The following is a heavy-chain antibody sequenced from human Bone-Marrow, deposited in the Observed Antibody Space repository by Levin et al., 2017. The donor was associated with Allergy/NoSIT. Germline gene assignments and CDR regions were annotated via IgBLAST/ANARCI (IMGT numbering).Heavy chain of an antibody. CDR2: INHSGST. CDR1: GGSFRGYY. V-gene: IGHV4-34*01. Sequence: PSQTLSLPCAVYGGSFRGYYWSWLRPPPGKGLEWIGEINHSGSTNYNPSLKSRVTISVDTSKNQFSLKLSSVTAADTAVYYCARGLPYYDYIWGSYRLEIEFDYWGQGTLVTVSS. D-gene: IGHD3-16*02. J-gene: IGHJ4*02. CDR3: ARGLPYYDYIWGSYRLEIEFDY.